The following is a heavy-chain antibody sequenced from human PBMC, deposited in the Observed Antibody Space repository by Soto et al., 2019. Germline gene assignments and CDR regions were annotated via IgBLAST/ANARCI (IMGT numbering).Heavy chain of an antibody. CDR3: AKGRGAAYYFDF. CDR2: ISGTASHI. D-gene: IGHD3-10*01. V-gene: IGHV3-21*01. Sequence: LLVESGGGLVQPGGSLRLSCAGSGLSFSRYAMNWVRQAPGKGLEWVASISGTASHIRYADSVRGRCTISKDDAKNSLSLQMPSLRSEDTAVYFCAKGRGAAYYFDFLGRGTLVSVSS. CDR1: GLSFSRYA. J-gene: IGHJ4*02.